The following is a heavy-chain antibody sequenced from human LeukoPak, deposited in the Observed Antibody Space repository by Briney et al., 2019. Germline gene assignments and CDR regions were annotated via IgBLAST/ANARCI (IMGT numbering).Heavy chain of an antibody. D-gene: IGHD3-3*01. CDR1: GGSISSYY. V-gene: IGHV4-4*07. CDR3: ARGTRYDFWSGYPPIFDY. J-gene: IGHJ4*02. Sequence: SETLSLTCTVSGGSISSYYWSWIRQPAGKGLEWIGRIYASGSTNYNPSLKSRVTISVDTPKNQFSLKLSSVTAADTAVYYCARGTRYDFWSGYPPIFDYWGQGTLVTVSS. CDR2: IYASGST.